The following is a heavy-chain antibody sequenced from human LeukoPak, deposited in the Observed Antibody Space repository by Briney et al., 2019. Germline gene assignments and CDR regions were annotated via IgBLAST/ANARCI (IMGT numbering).Heavy chain of an antibody. D-gene: IGHD5-12*01. V-gene: IGHV4-39*07. Sequence: SSETLSLTCTVSGGSISSSSYYWGWIRQPPGKGLEWIGSIYYSGSTYYNPSLKSRVTISVDTSKNQFSLKLSSVTAADTAVYYCARVPQEMATMGGGAFDIWGQGTMVTVSS. CDR1: GGSISSSSYY. CDR2: IYYSGST. J-gene: IGHJ3*02. CDR3: ARVPQEMATMGGGAFDI.